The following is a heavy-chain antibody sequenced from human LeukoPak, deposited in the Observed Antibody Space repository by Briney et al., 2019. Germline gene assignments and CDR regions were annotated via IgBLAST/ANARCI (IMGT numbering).Heavy chain of an antibody. CDR1: GYILTDYY. D-gene: IGHD5-12*01. CDR2: INPNSGDT. Sequence: ASVKVSCKASGYILTDYYIHWVRQAPGQGLEWMGWINPNSGDTNYAQKFQGRVTMTRDTSISTAYMELRSLRSDDTAVYYCARDRGHRRLRRDNWFDPWGQGTLVTVSS. V-gene: IGHV1-2*02. J-gene: IGHJ5*02. CDR3: ARDRGHRRLRRDNWFDP.